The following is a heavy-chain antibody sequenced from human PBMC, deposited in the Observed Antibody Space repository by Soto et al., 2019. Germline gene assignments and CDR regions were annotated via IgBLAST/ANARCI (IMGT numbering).Heavy chain of an antibody. V-gene: IGHV4-39*01. CDR3: ARTTYYYDSSGYSGWDFDY. CDR2: IYYSGST. D-gene: IGHD3-22*01. CDR1: GGSISSSSYY. J-gene: IGHJ4*02. Sequence: PTETLSLTFTVSGGSISSSSYYWGWIRQPPGKGLEWIGSIYYSGSTYYNPSLKSRVTISVDTSKNQFSLKLSSVTAADTAVYYCARTTYYYDSSGYSGWDFDYWSQGTLVTVSS.